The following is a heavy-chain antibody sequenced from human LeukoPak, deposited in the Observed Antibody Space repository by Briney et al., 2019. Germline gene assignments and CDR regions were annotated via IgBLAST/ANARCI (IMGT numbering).Heavy chain of an antibody. V-gene: IGHV4-38-2*02. D-gene: IGHD5-18*01. CDR2: IYHSGST. CDR1: GYSISSGYY. J-gene: IGHJ4*02. CDR3: ARHVLSSGYSYGLNFDY. Sequence: PSETLSLTCTVSGYSISSGYYWGWIRQPPGKGLEWIGSIYHSGSTYYNPSLKSRVTISVDTSKNQFSLKLSSVTAADTAVYYCARHVLSSGYSYGLNFDYWGQGTLVTVSS.